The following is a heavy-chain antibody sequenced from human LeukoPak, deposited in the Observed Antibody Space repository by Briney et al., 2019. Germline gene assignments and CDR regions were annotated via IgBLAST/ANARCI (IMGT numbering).Heavy chain of an antibody. V-gene: IGHV3-23*01. J-gene: IGHJ4*02. CDR1: GFTFSSFS. D-gene: IGHD6-25*01. CDR2: IIVSGTT. Sequence: GGSLRLSCAASGFTFSSFSMTWVRQAPGKGLEWVSSIIVSGTTYYADSVKGRFTISRDSFRGTLYLQMDSLRVEDTAVYFCAKGSVGNADFASWGQGALVTVSA. CDR3: AKGSVGNADFAS.